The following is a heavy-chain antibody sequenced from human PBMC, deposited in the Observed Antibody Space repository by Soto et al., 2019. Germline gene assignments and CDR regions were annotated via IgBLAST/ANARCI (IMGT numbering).Heavy chain of an antibody. Sequence: SGPTLVNPTETLTLTCTVSGFSLSNARMGVSWIRQPPGKALEWLAHIFSNDEKSYSTSLKSRLTISNDTSKSQVVLTMTNMDPVDTATYYCARTSRFLEWLYAKTNWFDPWGQGTLVTVSS. CDR1: GFSLSNARMG. CDR3: ARTSRFLEWLYAKTNWFDP. J-gene: IGHJ5*02. D-gene: IGHD3-3*01. CDR2: IFSNDEK. V-gene: IGHV2-26*01.